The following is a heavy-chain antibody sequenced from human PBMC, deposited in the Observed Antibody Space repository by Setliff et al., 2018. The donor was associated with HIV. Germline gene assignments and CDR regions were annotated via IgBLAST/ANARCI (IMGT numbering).Heavy chain of an antibody. Sequence: GGSLRLSCVTSGITFINAAMAWVRQAPGKGPEWISFIYSGSSSAVFADSVKGRFTISRDNSRNTLFLQMDSLRAEDTAVYYCARLSPPDDYGDLGGVDYWGQGTLVTVSS. CDR3: ARLSPPDDYGDLGGVDY. V-gene: IGHV3-23*03. D-gene: IGHD4-17*01. J-gene: IGHJ4*02. CDR1: GITFINAA. CDR2: IYSGSSSA.